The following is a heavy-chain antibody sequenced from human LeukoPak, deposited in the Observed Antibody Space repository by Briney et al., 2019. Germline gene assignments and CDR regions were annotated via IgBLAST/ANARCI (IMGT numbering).Heavy chain of an antibody. J-gene: IGHJ6*04. CDR1: GFTFSSYG. CDR3: AKDKGGMVRGAIIKDV. CDR2: ISGSGGST. V-gene: IGHV3-23*01. Sequence: GGSLRLSCAASGFTFSSYGMSWVRQAPGKGLEWVSAISGSGGSTYYADSVKGRFTISRDNSKNTLYLQMNSLRAEDAAVYYCAKDKGGMVRGAIIKDVWGKGTTVTISS. D-gene: IGHD3-10*01.